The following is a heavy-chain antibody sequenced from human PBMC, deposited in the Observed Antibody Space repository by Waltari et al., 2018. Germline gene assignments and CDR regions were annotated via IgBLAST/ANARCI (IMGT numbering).Heavy chain of an antibody. CDR3: ARAPSSFDTSGYYSDL. CDR2: ISRSGGTI. Sequence: EVQLVESGGGLIQPGGSLRLSCAGSGFALHSYEFNWVRLAPGKGLEWIAYISRSGGTIYYADSVKGRFTISRDDANNSVYLQMDSLKAEDTALYYCARAPSSFDTSGYYSDLWGQGTQVTVSS. D-gene: IGHD3-22*01. V-gene: IGHV3-48*03. J-gene: IGHJ5*02. CDR1: GFALHSYE.